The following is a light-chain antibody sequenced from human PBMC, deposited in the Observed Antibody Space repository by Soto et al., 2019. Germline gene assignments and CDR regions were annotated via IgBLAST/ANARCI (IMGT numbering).Light chain of an antibody. CDR2: HAS. Sequence: EIVMTQSPSTLSVSPAERATLSCRASQSVSSNLAWHQQKPGQAPRLLIYHASNRATGIPARFSGSGSGTDFTLSINSLQPDDFATYYCQNYDSAPITCGQGTRREI. J-gene: IGKJ5*01. V-gene: IGKV3D-15*01. CDR1: QSVSSN. CDR3: QNYDSAPIT.